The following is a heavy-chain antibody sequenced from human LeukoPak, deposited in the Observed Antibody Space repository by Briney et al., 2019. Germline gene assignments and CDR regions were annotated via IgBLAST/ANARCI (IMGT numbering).Heavy chain of an antibody. CDR2: ISAYNGST. D-gene: IGHD2-15*01. CDR3: ARASYCSDGSCYSDY. J-gene: IGHJ4*02. CDR1: ANTFTDYL. Sequence: ASVKVSCKASANTFTDYLMHWVRQAPGQGLEWMGWISAYNGSTIYAQKVKGRVTMTTDTSTSTAYMELRSLKSDDTAVYYCARASYCSDGSCYSDYWGQGTLVTVSS. V-gene: IGHV1-18*04.